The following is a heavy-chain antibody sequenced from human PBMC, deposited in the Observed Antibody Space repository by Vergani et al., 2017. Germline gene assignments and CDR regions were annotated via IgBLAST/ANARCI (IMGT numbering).Heavy chain of an antibody. CDR2: IYYSGST. CDR1: GGSISSHY. Sequence: QVQLQESGPGLVKPSETLSLTCTVSGGSISSHYWSWIRQPPGKGLEWFGYIYYSGSTNYNPSLKSRVTISVDTSKNQFSLKLSSVTAADTAVYYCARGGFYWMTTVVRNWFDPWGQGTLVTVSS. V-gene: IGHV4-59*11. J-gene: IGHJ5*02. CDR3: ARGGFYWMTTVVRNWFDP. D-gene: IGHD4-17*01.